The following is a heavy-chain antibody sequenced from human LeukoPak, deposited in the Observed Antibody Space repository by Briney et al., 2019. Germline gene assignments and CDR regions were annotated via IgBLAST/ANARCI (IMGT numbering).Heavy chain of an antibody. Sequence: PGGSLRLSCAASGFTVSSNYMSWVRQAPGKGLEWVSIIYSGGSTYYADSVKGRFSIPKDNSKNTLYLQMNSLRAEDTAVYYCARNGGYHFDYWGQGTLVTVSS. D-gene: IGHD3-22*01. CDR3: ARNGGYHFDY. J-gene: IGHJ4*02. CDR1: GFTVSSNY. CDR2: IYSGGST. V-gene: IGHV3-66*01.